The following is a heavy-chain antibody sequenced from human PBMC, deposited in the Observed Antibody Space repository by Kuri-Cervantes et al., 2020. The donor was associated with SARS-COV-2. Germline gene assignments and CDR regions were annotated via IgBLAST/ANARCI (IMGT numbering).Heavy chain of an antibody. J-gene: IGHJ6*02. CDR3: AREFTAMVPKGDV. CDR2: INHSGST. D-gene: IGHD5-18*01. Sequence: SETLSLTCAVYGGSFSGYYWSWIRQPPGKGLEWIGEINHSGSTNYNPSLKSRVTISVDTSKNQFSLKLSSVTAADTAVYYCAREFTAMVPKGDVCGQGTTVTVSS. CDR1: GGSFSGYY. V-gene: IGHV4-34*01.